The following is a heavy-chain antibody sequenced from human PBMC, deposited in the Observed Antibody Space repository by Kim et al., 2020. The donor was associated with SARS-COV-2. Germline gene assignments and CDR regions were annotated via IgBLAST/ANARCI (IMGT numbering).Heavy chain of an antibody. CDR3: ARGLGVAAAGTGSWFDP. D-gene: IGHD6-13*01. J-gene: IGHJ5*02. CDR1: GGSFSGYY. CDR2: INHSGST. Sequence: SETLSLTCAVYGGSFSGYYWSWIRQPPGKGLEWIGEINHSGSTNYNPSLKSRVTISVDTSKNQFSLKLSSVTAADTAVYYCARGLGVAAAGTGSWFDPWGQGTLVTVSS. V-gene: IGHV4-34*01.